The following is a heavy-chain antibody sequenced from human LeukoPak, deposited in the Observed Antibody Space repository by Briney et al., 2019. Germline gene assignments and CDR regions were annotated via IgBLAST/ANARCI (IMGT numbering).Heavy chain of an antibody. CDR1: GFTFSNYW. CDR3: ARGGDPVKYYAEYFQY. D-gene: IGHD2-21*02. J-gene: IGHJ1*01. V-gene: IGHV3-74*01. CDR2: IRSDGTST. Sequence: GGSLRLSCAASGFTFSNYWMHWVCQGPGKGLVWVSRIRSDGTSTSYADSVKGRFTISRDNAKNTLYLQTSSLRAEDTAVYYCARGGDPVKYYAEYFQYWGQGTLVTVSS.